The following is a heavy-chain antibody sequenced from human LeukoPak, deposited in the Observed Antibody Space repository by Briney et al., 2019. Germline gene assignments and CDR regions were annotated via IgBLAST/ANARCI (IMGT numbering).Heavy chain of an antibody. Sequence: GGCLRLSCAASGFTFSNSWMSWVRQAPGKGLEWVANMKPDGSEKYYVDSVKGRFTISRDNAKKSLYLQMNNLRAEDTAVYYCARPLWGDWGQGNLGSVSS. D-gene: IGHD5-18*01. CDR3: ARPLWGD. V-gene: IGHV3-7*01. J-gene: IGHJ1*01. CDR1: GFTFSNSW. CDR2: MKPDGSEK.